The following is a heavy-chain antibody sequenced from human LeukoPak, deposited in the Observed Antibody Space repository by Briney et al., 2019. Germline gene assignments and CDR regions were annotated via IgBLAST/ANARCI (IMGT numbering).Heavy chain of an antibody. V-gene: IGHV3-23*01. J-gene: IGHJ4*02. CDR1: GFTFSSYA. CDR3: ATPYCSGGSCYSGWDY. D-gene: IGHD2-15*01. CDR2: ISGSGDRT. Sequence: GGSLRLSCAASGFTFSSYAMNWVRQAPGKGLEWVSAISGSGDRTFYADSVKGRFTISRDNSKNTLYLQMNSLRAEDTAVYYCATPYCSGGSCYSGWDYWGQGTLVTVSS.